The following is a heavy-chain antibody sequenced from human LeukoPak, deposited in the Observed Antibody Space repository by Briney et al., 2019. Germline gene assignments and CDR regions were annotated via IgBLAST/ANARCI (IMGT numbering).Heavy chain of an antibody. D-gene: IGHD4-17*01. J-gene: IGHJ4*02. CDR3: ARTRDYGDYGSLNFDY. Sequence: GGSLRLSCAASGFTFSSYAMHWVRQAPGKGLEWVAVISYDGSNKYYADSVKGLFTISRDNSKNTLYLQMNSLRAEDTAVYYCARTRDYGDYGSLNFDYWGQGTLVTVS. CDR1: GFTFSSYA. CDR2: ISYDGSNK. V-gene: IGHV3-30*04.